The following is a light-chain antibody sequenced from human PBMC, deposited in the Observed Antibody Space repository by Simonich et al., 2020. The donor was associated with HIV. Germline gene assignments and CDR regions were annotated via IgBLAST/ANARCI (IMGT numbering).Light chain of an antibody. CDR2: NVS. CDR3: SSYTSTTTWV. CDR1: SSDIVDYNS. J-gene: IGLJ3*02. V-gene: IGLV2-14*03. Sequence: QSALTQPASVSGSPGQSITIPCTGTSSDIVDYNSVSWNQQHPGKAPILMIFNVSQRPSGISNRFSGSWSGNTAALTISGLQAEDEADYYCSSYTSTTTWVFGGGTKLTVL.